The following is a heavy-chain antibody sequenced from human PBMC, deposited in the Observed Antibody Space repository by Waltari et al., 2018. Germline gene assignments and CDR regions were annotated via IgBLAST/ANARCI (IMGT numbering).Heavy chain of an antibody. CDR3: ARMDIVVVPAASWFDP. J-gene: IGHJ5*02. CDR2: INHSGST. D-gene: IGHD2-2*03. Sequence: QVQLQQWGAGMLKPSETLSLTCAVYGGSFSGYYWSWIRQPPGKGLEWIGEINHSGSTNYNPSLKSRVTISVDTSKNQFSLKLSSVTAADTAVYYCARMDIVVVPAASWFDPWGQGTLVTVSS. V-gene: IGHV4-34*01. CDR1: GGSFSGYY.